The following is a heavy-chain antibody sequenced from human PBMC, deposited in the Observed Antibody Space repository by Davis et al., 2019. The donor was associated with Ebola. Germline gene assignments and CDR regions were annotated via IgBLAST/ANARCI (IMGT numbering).Heavy chain of an antibody. CDR2: ISAYNGNT. Sequence: ASVTVSCKASGYTFTSYGISWVRQAPGQGLEWMGWISAYNGNTNYAQKFQGRVTMTRNTSISTAYMELSSLRSEDTAVYYCARGMAAEYYYYGMDVWGQGTTVTVSS. D-gene: IGHD5-24*01. J-gene: IGHJ6*02. V-gene: IGHV1-18*01. CDR1: GYTFTSYG. CDR3: ARGMAAEYYYYGMDV.